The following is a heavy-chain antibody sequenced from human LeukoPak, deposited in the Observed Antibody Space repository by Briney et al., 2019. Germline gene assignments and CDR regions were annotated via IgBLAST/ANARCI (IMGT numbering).Heavy chain of an antibody. CDR3: AGYSSGWSSGGGY. Sequence: PSETLSLTCTVSGGSISSLTYYWGWIRQPPGRGLEWIASTYYSGTTYYSPSLKSRVTISVNRSNNQFSLRLTSVTAADTAVYFCAGYSSGWSSGGGYWGQGTLVTVSS. D-gene: IGHD6-19*01. V-gene: IGHV4-39*01. CDR2: TYYSGTT. CDR1: GGSISSLTYY. J-gene: IGHJ4*02.